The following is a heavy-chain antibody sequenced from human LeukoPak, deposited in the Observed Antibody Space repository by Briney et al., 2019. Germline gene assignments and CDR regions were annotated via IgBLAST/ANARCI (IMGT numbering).Heavy chain of an antibody. CDR3: ARLAPLRFLEWFNP. D-gene: IGHD3-3*01. J-gene: IGHJ5*02. V-gene: IGHV5-51*01. CDR2: IYPGDSDT. CDR1: GYTFANYW. Sequence: GESLKISCQGSGYTFANYWIAWVREMPGKGVEWRGVIYPGDSDTKYSPSFQGQVTISANKSIKPAYLQWNSLKPSDTAMYYCARLAPLRFLEWFNPWGQGTQVTVS.